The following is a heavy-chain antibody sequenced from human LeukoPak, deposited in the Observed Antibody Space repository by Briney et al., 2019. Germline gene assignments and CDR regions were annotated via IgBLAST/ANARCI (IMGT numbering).Heavy chain of an antibody. CDR1: GFTFSSYG. CDR2: ISYDGSNK. Sequence: PGGSLRLSCAASGFTFSSYGMHWVRQAPGKGLEWVAVISYDGSNKYYADSVKGRFTISRDNSKSTLYLQMNSLRAEDTAVYYCAKDLSAGDYYYYYGMDVWGQGTTVTVSS. V-gene: IGHV3-30*18. J-gene: IGHJ6*02. CDR3: AKDLSAGDYYYYYGMDV. D-gene: IGHD4-17*01.